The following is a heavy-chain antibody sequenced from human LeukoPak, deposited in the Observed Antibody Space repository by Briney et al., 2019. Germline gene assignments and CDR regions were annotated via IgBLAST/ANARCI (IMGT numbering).Heavy chain of an antibody. CDR2: IIPIFGTA. CDR3: ARAPLDFWSGYFNGYYMDV. D-gene: IGHD3-3*01. J-gene: IGHJ6*03. Sequence: GSSVKVSCKASGGTFSSYAISWVRQAPGQGLEWMGGIIPIFGTANYAQKFQDRVTITTDESTSTAYMELSSLRSEDTAVYYCARAPLDFWSGYFNGYYMDVWGKGTTVTVSS. V-gene: IGHV1-69*05. CDR1: GGTFSSYA.